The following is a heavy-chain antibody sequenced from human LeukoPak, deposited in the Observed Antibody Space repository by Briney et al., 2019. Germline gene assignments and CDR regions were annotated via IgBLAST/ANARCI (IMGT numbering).Heavy chain of an antibody. CDR3: ANDREAVAGRTPDY. Sequence: GGSLRLSCAASGFTFSSYGMHWVRQAPGKGLEWVAVISYDGSNKYYADSVKGRFTISRDNSKNTLYLQMNSLRAEDTAVYYCANDREAVAGRTPDYWGQGTLVTVSS. D-gene: IGHD6-19*01. CDR1: GFTFSSYG. V-gene: IGHV3-30*18. J-gene: IGHJ4*02. CDR2: ISYDGSNK.